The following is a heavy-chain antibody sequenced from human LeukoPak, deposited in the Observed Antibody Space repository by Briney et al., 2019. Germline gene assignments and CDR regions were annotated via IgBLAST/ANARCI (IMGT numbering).Heavy chain of an antibody. CDR3: ARDGYYDSSGYSNDAFDI. J-gene: IGHJ3*02. D-gene: IGHD3-22*01. Sequence: GASVKVSCKASGYTFTAHYLHWVRQAPGQGLEWMGRINPNSGDTVYAQKFQGRVTMTGDTSISTTYMELSRLRSEDTAVYYCARDGYYDSSGYSNDAFDIWGQGTMVTVSS. CDR2: INPNSGDT. V-gene: IGHV1-2*06. CDR1: GYTFTAHY.